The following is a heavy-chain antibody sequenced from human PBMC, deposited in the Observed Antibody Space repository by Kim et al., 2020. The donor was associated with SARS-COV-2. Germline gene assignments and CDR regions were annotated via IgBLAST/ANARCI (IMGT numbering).Heavy chain of an antibody. Sequence: GGSLRLSCAASGFTFSNAWMSWVRQAPEKGLEWVGRIKSKTDGGTTDYAAPVKGRFTISRDDSKNTLYLQMNSLKTEDTAVYYCTPVSDYGDYSPDYWGQGTLVTVSS. CDR2: IKSKTDGGTT. D-gene: IGHD4-17*01. V-gene: IGHV3-15*01. CDR3: TPVSDYGDYSPDY. CDR1: GFTFSNAW. J-gene: IGHJ4*02.